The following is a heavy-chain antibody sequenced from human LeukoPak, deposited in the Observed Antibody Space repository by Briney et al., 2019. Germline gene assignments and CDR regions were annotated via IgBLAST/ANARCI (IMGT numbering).Heavy chain of an antibody. CDR3: ARRVGATDFDY. V-gene: IGHV1-2*02. D-gene: IGHD1-26*01. CDR1: GYTFTGYY. CDR2: INPNSGGT. Sequence: ASVKVSCKASGYTFTGYYMHWVRQAPGQGLEWMGWINPNSGGTNYAQKFQGGVTMTRDTFISTAYMELSRLRSDDTAVYYCARRVGATDFDYWGQGTLVTVSS. J-gene: IGHJ4*02.